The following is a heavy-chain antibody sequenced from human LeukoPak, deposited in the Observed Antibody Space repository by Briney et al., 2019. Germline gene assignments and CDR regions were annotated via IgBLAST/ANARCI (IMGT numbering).Heavy chain of an antibody. J-gene: IGHJ4*02. CDR1: GFTFSSYW. CDR2: INSDGSST. Sequence: GGSLRLSCAASGFTFSSYWMHWVRQAPGKGLVWASRINSDGSSTSYADSVKGRFTISRDNAKNTLYLQMNSLRAEDTAVYYCARDRPSDLLWFGKLYDYWGQGTLVTVSS. V-gene: IGHV3-74*01. D-gene: IGHD3-10*01. CDR3: ARDRPSDLLWFGKLYDY.